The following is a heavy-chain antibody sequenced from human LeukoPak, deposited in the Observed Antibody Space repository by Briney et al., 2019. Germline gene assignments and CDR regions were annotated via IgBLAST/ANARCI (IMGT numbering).Heavy chain of an antibody. CDR1: GFTFNTYW. J-gene: IGHJ5*01. Sequence: GGSLRLSCAASGFTFNTYWMHWVRQVPGKGLVWVSRIIGDGSSTAYADSVKGRFTISRDNAKNTVYLQMNSLRVEDTAVYFCAREKGSSNYDSWGQGTLVTVSS. D-gene: IGHD4-11*01. CDR2: IIGDGSST. V-gene: IGHV3-74*03. CDR3: AREKGSSNYDS.